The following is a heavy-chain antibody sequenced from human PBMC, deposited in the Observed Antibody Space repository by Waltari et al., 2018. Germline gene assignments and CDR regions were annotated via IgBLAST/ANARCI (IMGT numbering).Heavy chain of an antibody. Sequence: SISSYYWSWIRQPAGKGLEWIGRIYTSGSTNYNPSLKSRVTMSVDTSKNQFSLKLSSVTAADTAVYYCARERMRLNWELLGAFDIWGQGTMVTVSS. V-gene: IGHV4-4*07. CDR1: SISSYY. D-gene: IGHD1-26*01. CDR3: ARERMRLNWELLGAFDI. CDR2: IYTSGST. J-gene: IGHJ3*02.